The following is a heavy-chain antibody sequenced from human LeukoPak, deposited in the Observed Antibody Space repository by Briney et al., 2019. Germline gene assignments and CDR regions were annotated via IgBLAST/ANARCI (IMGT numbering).Heavy chain of an antibody. D-gene: IGHD6-19*01. J-gene: IGHJ6*04. CDR2: FDPEDGET. CDR1: GYTLTAAA. V-gene: IGHV1-24*01. Sequence: ASLKVSCKVSGYTLTAAAMHWGRQAPGKGVEWRGGFDPEDGETIYAQKFQGRVTMTEDTSTDTAYMELSSLRSEDTAVYYCATDNYSSGWYDYYYYYGMDVWGKGTTVTVSS. CDR3: ATDNYSSGWYDYYYYYGMDV.